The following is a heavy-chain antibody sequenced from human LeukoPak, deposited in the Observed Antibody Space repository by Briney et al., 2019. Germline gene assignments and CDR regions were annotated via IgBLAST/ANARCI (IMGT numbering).Heavy chain of an antibody. D-gene: IGHD3-3*01. V-gene: IGHV1-69*05. CDR1: EGTFSSYA. CDR2: IIPIFGTA. Sequence: AASVKVSCKASEGTFSSYAISWVRQAPGQGLEWMGGIIPIFGTANYAQKFQGRVTITTDESTSTAYMELSSLRSEDTAVYYCARGNYYDFWSGYTLDYWGQGTLVTVSS. J-gene: IGHJ4*02. CDR3: ARGNYYDFWSGYTLDY.